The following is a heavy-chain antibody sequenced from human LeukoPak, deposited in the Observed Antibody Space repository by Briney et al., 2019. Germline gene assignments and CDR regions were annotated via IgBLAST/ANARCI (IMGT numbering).Heavy chain of an antibody. CDR3: ARRYFDWSYYFDY. Sequence: GGSLRLSCAVSGFTFSIHGMSWVRQAPGKGLEWVSGISGSGGNTYYADSGKGRFTISRDNSKNTLYLQMKSLRAEDTAIYFCARRYFDWSYYFDYWGQGTLVTVSS. V-gene: IGHV3-23*01. CDR1: GFTFSIHG. D-gene: IGHD3-9*01. CDR2: ISGSGGNT. J-gene: IGHJ4*02.